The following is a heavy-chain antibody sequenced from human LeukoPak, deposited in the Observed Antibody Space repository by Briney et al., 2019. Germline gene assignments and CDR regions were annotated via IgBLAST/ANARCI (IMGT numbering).Heavy chain of an antibody. Sequence: GGSLRLSCAASGFTFSTSTMSWVRQAPGKGLEWVSSLSGSSSYIYCADSVKGRFTISRDNAKKSLYLQMDSLRAEDTAIYFCATEWALAQNWGQGTLVTVSS. CDR3: ATEWALAQN. V-gene: IGHV3-21*01. CDR2: LSGSSSYI. J-gene: IGHJ4*02. D-gene: IGHD1-26*01. CDR1: GFTFSTST.